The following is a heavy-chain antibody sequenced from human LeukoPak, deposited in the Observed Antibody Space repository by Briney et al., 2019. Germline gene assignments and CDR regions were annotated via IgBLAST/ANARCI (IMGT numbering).Heavy chain of an antibody. CDR1: EYIFSYYY. Sequence: ASVKVSCKTSEYIFSYYYVHWVRQAPGEGLEWIGWINLNSGGTNYAQKFQGRVTMTRDTSISTAYMELSSLRSDDTAVYYCARSSGGSGRWGDNWFDPWGQGTLVSVSS. CDR2: INLNSGGT. J-gene: IGHJ5*02. V-gene: IGHV1-2*02. CDR3: ARSSGGSGRWGDNWFDP. D-gene: IGHD3-10*01.